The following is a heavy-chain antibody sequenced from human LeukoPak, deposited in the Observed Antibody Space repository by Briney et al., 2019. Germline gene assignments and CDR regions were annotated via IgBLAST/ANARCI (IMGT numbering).Heavy chain of an antibody. J-gene: IGHJ6*02. V-gene: IGHV1-2*02. CDR1: GYTFTGYY. CDR2: INPNSGGT. Sequence: ASVKVSCKASGYTFTGYYMHWVRRAPGQGLEWMGWINPNSGGTNYAQKFQGRVTMTRDTSISTAYMELSRLRSDDTAVYYCARWVTMIVGHYGMDVWGQGTTVTVSS. D-gene: IGHD3-22*01. CDR3: ARWVTMIVGHYGMDV.